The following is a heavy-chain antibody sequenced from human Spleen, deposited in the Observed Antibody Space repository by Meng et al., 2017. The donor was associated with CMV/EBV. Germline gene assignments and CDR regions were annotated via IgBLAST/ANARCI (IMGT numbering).Heavy chain of an antibody. CDR2: ISSSGGRT. D-gene: IGHD3-3*01. CDR3: ASFRGTIFGVVTDDY. J-gene: IGHJ4*02. CDR1: GFTFNNYA. Sequence: GGSLRLSCAASGFTFNNYAMSWVRQAPGKGLEWVSTISSSGGRTSYADSVKGRFTISRDNAKNSLYLQMNSLRAEDTAVYYCASFRGTIFGVVTDDYWGQGTLVTVSS. V-gene: IGHV3-23*01.